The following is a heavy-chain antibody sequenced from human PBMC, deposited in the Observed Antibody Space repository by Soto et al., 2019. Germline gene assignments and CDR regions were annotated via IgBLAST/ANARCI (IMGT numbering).Heavy chain of an antibody. J-gene: IGHJ4*02. CDR1: GYTFTIYY. V-gene: IGHV1-46*01. CDR3: ARWFTSYYYDSSGYYYFDY. D-gene: IGHD3-22*01. Sequence: GASVKVSCKASGYTFTIYYMHWVRQAPGQGLEWMGIINPSGGSTSYAQKFQGRVTMTRDTSTSTVYMELSSLRSEDTAVYYCARWFTSYYYDSSGYYYFDYWGQGTLVTVSS. CDR2: INPSGGST.